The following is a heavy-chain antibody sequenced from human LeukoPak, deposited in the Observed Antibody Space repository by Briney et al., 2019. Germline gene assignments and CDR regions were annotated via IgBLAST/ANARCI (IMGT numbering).Heavy chain of an antibody. V-gene: IGHV3-7*01. CDR3: AREGVYERFVAFDI. CDR2: IKQDGSEK. CDR1: GFTFSSYW. Sequence: GGSLRLSCAASGFTFSSYWMSWVRQAPGKGLEWVANIKQDGSEKYYVDSVKGRFTISRDNAKNSLYLQMNSLRAEDTAVYYCAREGVYERFVAFDIWGQGTMVTVSS. J-gene: IGHJ3*02. D-gene: IGHD3-16*01.